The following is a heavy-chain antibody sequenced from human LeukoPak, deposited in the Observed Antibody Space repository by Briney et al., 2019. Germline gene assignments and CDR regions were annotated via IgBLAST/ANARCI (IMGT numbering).Heavy chain of an antibody. CDR3: ARDGYDSSGYFSY. J-gene: IGHJ4*02. Sequence: ASVKVSCKASGYTFTSYGISWVRQAPGQGLEWMGWISAYNGNTNYAQKFQGRVTMTRDTSISTAYMELSRLRSDDTAVYYCARDGYDSSGYFSYWGQGTLVTVSS. CDR2: ISAYNGNT. V-gene: IGHV1-18*01. D-gene: IGHD3-22*01. CDR1: GYTFTSYG.